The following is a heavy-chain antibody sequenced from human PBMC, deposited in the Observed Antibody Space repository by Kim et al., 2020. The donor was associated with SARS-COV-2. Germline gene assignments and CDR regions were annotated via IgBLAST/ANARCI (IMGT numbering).Heavy chain of an antibody. CDR3: ASSIDYDMLTPTIDY. CDR1: GGSISSSSYY. CDR2: IYYSGST. D-gene: IGHD3-9*01. V-gene: IGHV4-39*01. Sequence: SETLSLTCTVSGGSISSSSYYWGWIRQPPGKGLEWIGSIYYSGSTYYNPSLKSRVTISVDTSKNQFSLKLSSVTAADTAVYYCASSIDYDMLTPTIDYWGQGTLVTVSS. J-gene: IGHJ4*02.